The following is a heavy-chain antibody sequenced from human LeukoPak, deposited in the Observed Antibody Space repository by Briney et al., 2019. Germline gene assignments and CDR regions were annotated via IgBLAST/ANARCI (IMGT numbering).Heavy chain of an antibody. Sequence: GVSLRLSCAASGFTFSSYAMTWVRQDPGKGLEWVSSMFISGGSTYYGDSVKGRFTISRDNSKNTLYLQMNSLRVEDTALYYCARETKIDYWGQGALVTVSS. CDR2: MFISGGST. D-gene: IGHD1-7*01. CDR3: ARETKIDY. V-gene: IGHV3-23*01. CDR1: GFTFSSYA. J-gene: IGHJ4*02.